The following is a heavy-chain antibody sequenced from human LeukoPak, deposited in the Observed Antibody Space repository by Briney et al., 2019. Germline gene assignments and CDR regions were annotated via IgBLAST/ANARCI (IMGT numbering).Heavy chain of an antibody. Sequence: PSETLSLTCTVSGVSISGAYYWSWIRQPPGQGLEWIGYIYQSGNTYYNPSLKSRVTISVDRSKNQFSLKLTSVTAAGTAVYYCARGQGPPYFDYWGQGTLVTVSS. J-gene: IGHJ4*02. CDR1: GVSISGAYY. CDR2: IYQSGNT. CDR3: ARGQGPPYFDY. V-gene: IGHV4-30-2*01.